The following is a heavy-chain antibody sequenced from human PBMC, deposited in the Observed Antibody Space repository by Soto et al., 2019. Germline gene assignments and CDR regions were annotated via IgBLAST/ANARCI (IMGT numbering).Heavy chain of an antibody. CDR1: GASVSTGAYY. V-gene: IGHV4-31*03. Sequence: PSETLSLTCTVSGASVSTGAYYWGWVRQRPGRGLEWIWYFYESGYTYYNMSLKSRLTISLDRSNNQFSLGLTSVTAADTAVYYCVRALRHTAMVYPWFDPWGQGTLVTVSS. CDR2: FYESGYT. CDR3: VRALRHTAMVYPWFDP. D-gene: IGHD5-18*01. J-gene: IGHJ5*02.